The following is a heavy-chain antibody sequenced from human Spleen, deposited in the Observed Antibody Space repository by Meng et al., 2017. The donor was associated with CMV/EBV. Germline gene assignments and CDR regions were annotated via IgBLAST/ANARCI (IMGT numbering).Heavy chain of an antibody. D-gene: IGHD6-13*01. V-gene: IGHV4-34*01. CDR1: GGSFSGYY. CDR2: INHGGST. CDR3: ARAGYSSSWPRNWFDP. J-gene: IGHJ5*02. Sequence: SETLSLTCAVYGGSFSGYYWSWIRQPPGKGLGWIGEINHGGSTNYNPSLKSRVTISVDTSKNQFSLKLSSVTAADTAVYYCARAGYSSSWPRNWFDPWGQGTLVTVSS.